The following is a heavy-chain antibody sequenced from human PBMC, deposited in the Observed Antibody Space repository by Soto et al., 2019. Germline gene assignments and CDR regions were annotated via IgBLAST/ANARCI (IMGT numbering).Heavy chain of an antibody. CDR3: ARPANTVADHFDL. J-gene: IGHJ4*02. D-gene: IGHD4-17*01. CDR1: GYTFTIYW. CDR2: IYPSDSDT. V-gene: IGHV5-51*01. Sequence: GESLKISCQVSGYTFTIYWIGWVRQMPGKGLEWMGIIYPSDSDTRYSPSFQGQVTISANQSINTAYLQWDSLKASDTAIYYCARPANTVADHFDLWGQGTPVTVSS.